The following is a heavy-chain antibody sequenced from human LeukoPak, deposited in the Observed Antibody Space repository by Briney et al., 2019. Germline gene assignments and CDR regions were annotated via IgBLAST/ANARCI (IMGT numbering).Heavy chain of an antibody. CDR3: ARLWYGSGSYYTHDAFDI. CDR2: IYYSGST. Sequence: PSETLSLTCTVSGGSISSYYWSWIRQPPGKGLEWIGYIYYSGSTNYNPSLKSRVTISVDTSKNQFSLKLSSVTAADTAVYYCARLWYGSGSYYTHDAFDIWGQGTMVTVSS. D-gene: IGHD3-10*01. V-gene: IGHV4-59*01. J-gene: IGHJ3*02. CDR1: GGSISSYY.